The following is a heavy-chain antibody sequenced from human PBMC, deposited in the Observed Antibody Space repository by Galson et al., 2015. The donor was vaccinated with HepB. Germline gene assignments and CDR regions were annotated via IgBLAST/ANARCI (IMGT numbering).Heavy chain of an antibody. J-gene: IGHJ5*02. CDR1: GGSISSRSYS. D-gene: IGHD2-8*01. CDR3: ASWGCNNAVCLDNWFDP. Sequence: SETLSLTCTVSGGSISSRSYSWGWIRQPPGKGLEWIGSIYYSGSTYYNLSLESRVTISVDTSKNQFSLKLSSVTAADTAVYSCASWGCNNAVCLDNWFDPWGQGTLVTVSS. CDR2: IYYSGST. V-gene: IGHV4-39*01.